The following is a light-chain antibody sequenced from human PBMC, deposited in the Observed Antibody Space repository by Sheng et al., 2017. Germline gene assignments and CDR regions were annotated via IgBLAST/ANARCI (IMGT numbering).Light chain of an antibody. CDR3: QHYQTSSGT. Sequence: DIQMTQSPSTLSAAVGDRVTITCRASQSTSNYLAWYQQKPGKAPKLLIYKASTLASVVPSRFSGSGSATEFTLTVSSLQPDDFATYYCQHYQTSSGTFGQGTKVEIK. V-gene: IGKV1-5*03. J-gene: IGKJ1*01. CDR1: QSTSNY. CDR2: KAS.